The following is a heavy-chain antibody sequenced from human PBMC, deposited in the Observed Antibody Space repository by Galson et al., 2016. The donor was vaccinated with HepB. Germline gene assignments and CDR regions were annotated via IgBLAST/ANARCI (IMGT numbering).Heavy chain of an antibody. Sequence: SCKASGYTFTSYYVNWVRQAPGQGLEWMGAINPRGGGTTYAQKFQGRVTLIRDTSTSTTYMELSSLRSEDTAVYFCARDRDAFTASYYYYGMDVWGQGTTVTVSS. CDR3: ARDRDAFTASYYYYGMDV. D-gene: IGHD3-3*02. CDR1: GYTFTSYY. V-gene: IGHV1-46*01. J-gene: IGHJ6*02. CDR2: INPRGGGT.